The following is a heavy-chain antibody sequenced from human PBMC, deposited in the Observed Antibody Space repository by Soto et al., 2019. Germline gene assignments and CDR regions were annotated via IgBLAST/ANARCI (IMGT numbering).Heavy chain of an antibody. D-gene: IGHD2-8*01. CDR3: ATVPNGIPEASGA. Sequence: EVQLLESGGGLVQPGGSLRLSCAASGFTFSSYAMSWVRQAPGKGLAWVSSISGDGATTFYADSVKGRFTASRDNSENTLYLQMNSLRVEDTAVYFCATVPNGIPEASGAWGQGTLVTVSS. J-gene: IGHJ4*02. CDR1: GFTFSSYA. CDR2: ISGDGATT. V-gene: IGHV3-23*01.